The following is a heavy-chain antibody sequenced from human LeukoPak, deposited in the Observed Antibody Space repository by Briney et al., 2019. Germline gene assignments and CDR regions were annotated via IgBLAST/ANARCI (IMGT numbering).Heavy chain of an antibody. CDR3: ARDHPPRGP. CDR1: GRPIRSGDYY. V-gene: IGHV4-30-4*01. Sequence: SQTLSLTCTVSGRPIRSGDYYWSWIRQRPGKGVEWIGYIYYSERTYYNPSLKRQDPIPVDTPKHQFSLKLSCVTAADTAVYYCARDHPPRGPWGQGTLVTVSS. CDR2: IYYSERT. J-gene: IGHJ5*02.